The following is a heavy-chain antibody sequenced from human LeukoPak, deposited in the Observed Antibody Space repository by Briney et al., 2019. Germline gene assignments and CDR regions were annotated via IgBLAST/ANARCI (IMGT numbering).Heavy chain of an antibody. CDR3: ARGGVDIVATVGFDY. J-gene: IGHJ4*02. Sequence: QPGESLRLSCTASGFTFSNFWMGWVRQAPGKGLEWVANIKQDETEKFYLGSVKGRFTISRDNAKNSLYLQMNSLRVEDTAVYYCARGGVDIVATVGFDYWGQGTLVTVSS. D-gene: IGHD5-12*01. CDR1: GFTFSNFW. V-gene: IGHV3-7*03. CDR2: IKQDETEK.